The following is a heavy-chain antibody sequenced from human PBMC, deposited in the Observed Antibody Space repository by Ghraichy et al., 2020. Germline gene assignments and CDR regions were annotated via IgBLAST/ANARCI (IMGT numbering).Heavy chain of an antibody. D-gene: IGHD5-18*01. CDR3: AKDRILDTAWAN. Sequence: GGSLRLSCAASGFTFSSYAMTWVRQAPGKGLEWVSAISGSGGSTYYADSVKGRFTISRDNSKNTLYLQMNSLRAEDTAVYYCAKDRILDTAWANWGQGTLVTVSS. J-gene: IGHJ4*02. CDR1: GFTFSSYA. CDR2: ISGSGGST. V-gene: IGHV3-23*01.